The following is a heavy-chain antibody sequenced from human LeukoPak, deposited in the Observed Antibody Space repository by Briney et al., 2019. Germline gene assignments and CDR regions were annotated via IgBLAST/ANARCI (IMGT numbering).Heavy chain of an antibody. V-gene: IGHV3-23*01. CDR3: AKAGSPGYSWYVY. J-gene: IGHJ4*02. CDR2: ISGSGGST. D-gene: IGHD6-13*01. Sequence: GGSLRLSCAASGFTFSSYAMSWVRQAPGKGLEWVSAISGSGGSTYYANSVKGRFTISRDNSKNTLYLQMNSLRAEDTAVYYCAKAGSPGYSWYVYWGQGTLVTVSS. CDR1: GFTFSSYA.